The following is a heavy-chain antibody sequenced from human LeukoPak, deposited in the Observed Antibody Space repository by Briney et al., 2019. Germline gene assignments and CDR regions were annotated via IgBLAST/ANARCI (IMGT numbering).Heavy chain of an antibody. V-gene: IGHV3-23*01. CDR3: ASISYCGDDCSAGGY. D-gene: IGHD2-21*02. CDR1: GFTFSSYA. Sequence: PGGSLRVSCAASGFTFSSYAMSWVRQAPGKGLEWVSSISGSDRSTYYPDYVRGRFTIYRDNSKNTLYLQMNSLRAEDTAVYYCASISYCGDDCSAGGYWGQGTLVTVSS. CDR2: ISGSDRST. J-gene: IGHJ4*02.